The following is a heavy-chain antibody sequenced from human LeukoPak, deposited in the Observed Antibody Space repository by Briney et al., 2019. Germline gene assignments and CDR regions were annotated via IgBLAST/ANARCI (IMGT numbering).Heavy chain of an antibody. J-gene: IGHJ3*02. D-gene: IGHD4-17*01. CDR1: ELTFSSYG. CDR2: IWYDGSNK. V-gene: IGHV3-33*01. Sequence: KAGGSLRLSCAASELTFSSYGMHWVRQAPGKGLEWVAVIWYDGSNKYYADSVKGRFTISRDNSKNTLYLQMNSLRAEDTAVYYCARYGDSTGTFGAFDIWGQGTMVTVSS. CDR3: ARYGDSTGTFGAFDI.